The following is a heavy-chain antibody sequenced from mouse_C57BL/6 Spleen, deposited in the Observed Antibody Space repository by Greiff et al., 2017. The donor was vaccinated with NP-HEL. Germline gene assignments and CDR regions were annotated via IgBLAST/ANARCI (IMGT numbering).Heavy chain of an antibody. CDR1: GFTFSSYT. J-gene: IGHJ2*01. CDR2: ISGGGGNT. V-gene: IGHV5-9*01. Sequence: EVKLVESGGGLVKPGGSLKLSCAASGFTFSSYTMSWVRQTPEKRLEWVATISGGGGNTYYPDSVKGRFTISRDNTKNTLYLQMSSLRSEDTALYYCARQLGRREYFDYWGQGTTLTVSS. CDR3: ARQLGRREYFDY. D-gene: IGHD4-1*01.